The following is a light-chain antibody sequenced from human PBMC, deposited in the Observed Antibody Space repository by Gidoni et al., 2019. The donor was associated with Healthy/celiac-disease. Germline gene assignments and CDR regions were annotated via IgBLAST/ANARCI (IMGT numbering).Light chain of an antibody. CDR1: QSIRSY. CDR2: AAS. J-gene: IGKJ3*01. Sequence: DIQMTQPPSSRSASVGDRVTITCRASQSIRSYLNWYQQKPGKAPKLLIYAASSLQSGVPSRFSGSGSGTDFTLTIISLQPEDFATYYCQQRYSTPFTFGPGTKVDIK. CDR3: QQRYSTPFT. V-gene: IGKV1-39*01.